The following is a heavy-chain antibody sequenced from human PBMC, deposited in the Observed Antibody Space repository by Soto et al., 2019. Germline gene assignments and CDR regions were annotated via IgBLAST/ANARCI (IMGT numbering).Heavy chain of an antibody. J-gene: IGHJ5*02. CDR2: IYYSGST. D-gene: IGHD3-10*01. CDR3: ARVHRWFGKTNWFDP. CDR1: GVSVSSGSYY. Sequence: PSETLSLTCTVSGVSVSSGSYYWSWIRQPPGKGLEWIGYIYYSGSTNYNPSLKSRVTISVDTSKNQFSLKLSSVTAADTAVYYCARVHRWFGKTNWFDPWGQGTLVTVSS. V-gene: IGHV4-61*01.